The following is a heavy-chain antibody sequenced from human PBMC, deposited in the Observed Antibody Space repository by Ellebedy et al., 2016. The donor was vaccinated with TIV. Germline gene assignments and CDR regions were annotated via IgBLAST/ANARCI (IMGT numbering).Heavy chain of an antibody. CDR1: GYTFTGYY. CDR3: ATALDHTYSSGWYFDL. V-gene: IGHV1-2*02. Sequence: ASVKVSCKASGYTFTGYYMHWVRQAPGQGLEWMGWINPNSGGTNYAQKFQGRVTMTRDTSISTAYMELSRLRSEDTAVYYCATALDHTYSSGWYFDLWGRGTLVTVSS. CDR2: INPNSGGT. J-gene: IGHJ2*01. D-gene: IGHD6-19*01.